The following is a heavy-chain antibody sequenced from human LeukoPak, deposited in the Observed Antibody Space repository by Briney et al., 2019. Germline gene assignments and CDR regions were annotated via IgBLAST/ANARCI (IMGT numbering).Heavy chain of an antibody. J-gene: IGHJ6*03. Sequence: GASVKVSCKASGFTFTGYYMHWVRQAPGQGLEWMGWINPNSGGTNYAQKFQGRVTMTRDTSITTAYMELTSLRSDDTAVYYCARGGSGYDFHYYYYMDVWGKGTTVTVSS. D-gene: IGHD5-12*01. CDR1: GFTFTGYY. V-gene: IGHV1-2*02. CDR2: INPNSGGT. CDR3: ARGGSGYDFHYYYYMDV.